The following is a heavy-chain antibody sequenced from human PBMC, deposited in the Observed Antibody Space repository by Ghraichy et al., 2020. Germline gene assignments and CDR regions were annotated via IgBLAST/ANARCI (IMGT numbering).Heavy chain of an antibody. CDR3: AKRTGYSSGWYYFDY. J-gene: IGHJ4*02. CDR2: ISGSGGST. V-gene: IGHV3-23*01. D-gene: IGHD6-19*01. CDR1: GFTFSSYA. Sequence: GGSLRLSCTASGFTFSSYAMSWVRQAPGKGLEWVSAISGSGGSTYYADSVKGRFTISRDNAKNTLYLQMNSLRAEDTAVYYCAKRTGYSSGWYYFDYWGQGTMVTVSS.